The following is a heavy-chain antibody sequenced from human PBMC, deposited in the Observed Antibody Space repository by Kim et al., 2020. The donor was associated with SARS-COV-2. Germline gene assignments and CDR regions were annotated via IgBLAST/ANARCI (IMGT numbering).Heavy chain of an antibody. J-gene: IGHJ5*02. CDR3: AKPGGGYYSSWFDP. CDR2: ISWNSGSI. D-gene: IGHD3-22*01. V-gene: IGHV3-9*01. Sequence: GGSLRLSCAASGFTFDDYAMHWVRQAPGKGLEWVSGISWNSGSIGYADSVKGRFTISRDNAKNSLYLQMNSLRAEDTALYYCAKPGGGYYSSWFDPWGQGTLVTVSS. CDR1: GFTFDDYA.